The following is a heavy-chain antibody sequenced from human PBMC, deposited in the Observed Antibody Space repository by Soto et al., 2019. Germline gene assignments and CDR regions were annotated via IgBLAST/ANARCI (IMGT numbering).Heavy chain of an antibody. CDR3: GRWGGAAGRYFMDV. CDR1: GFTSSDHY. V-gene: IGHV3-72*01. CDR2: TRNKANSYST. Sequence: PGGSLRLACAASGFTSSDHYMTWVRQAPGKGLEWVGRTRNKANSYSTEYAASVKGRFTISSDESKNPLYLQMNSLKTEDTAVYYCGRWGGAAGRYFMDVWGKGTTVTVSS. D-gene: IGHD6-13*01. J-gene: IGHJ6*03.